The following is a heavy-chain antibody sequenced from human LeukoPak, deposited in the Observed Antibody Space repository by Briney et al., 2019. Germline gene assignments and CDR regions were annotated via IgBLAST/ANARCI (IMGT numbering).Heavy chain of an antibody. V-gene: IGHV4-59*01. D-gene: IGHD3-3*01. CDR3: AREYYDFWSGLRGSFDY. J-gene: IGHJ4*02. CDR2: ISYSGST. CDR1: GGSIGSYY. Sequence: SETLSLTCTVSGGSIGSYYWGWIRQPPGKGLEWIGYISYSGSTNYNPSLKSRVTISVDTSKNQFSLKLNSVTAADTAVYYCAREYYDFWSGLRGSFDYWGQGTLVTVSS.